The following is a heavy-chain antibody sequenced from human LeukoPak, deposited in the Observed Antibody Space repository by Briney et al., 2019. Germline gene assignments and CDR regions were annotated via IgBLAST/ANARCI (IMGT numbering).Heavy chain of an antibody. J-gene: IGHJ4*02. V-gene: IGHV4-61*02. CDR1: GGSISSGSYY. Sequence: PSETQSLTCTVSGGSISSGSYYWSWIRQPAETGLEWLGRIYTSGSTNYNPSLKSRVTISVDTSKNQFSLKLSSVTAADTAVYYCAGYDYVWGSYRRDYWGQGTLVTVSS. CDR3: AGYDYVWGSYRRDY. D-gene: IGHD3-16*02. CDR2: IYTSGST.